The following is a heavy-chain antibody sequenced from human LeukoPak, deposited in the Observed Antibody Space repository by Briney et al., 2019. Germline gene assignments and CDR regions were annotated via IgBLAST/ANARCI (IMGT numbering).Heavy chain of an antibody. CDR3: TREEFAGYSGSYYYYYYGMDV. V-gene: IGHV3-49*04. Sequence: PGGSLRLSCTASGFTFGDYAMSWVRPAPGKGLEWVGFIRSKAYGGTTEYAASVKGRFTISRDDSKSIAYLQMNSLKTEDTAVYYCTREEFAGYSGSYYYYYYGMDVWGQGTTVTVSS. J-gene: IGHJ6*02. D-gene: IGHD1-26*01. CDR2: IRSKAYGGTT. CDR1: GFTFGDYA.